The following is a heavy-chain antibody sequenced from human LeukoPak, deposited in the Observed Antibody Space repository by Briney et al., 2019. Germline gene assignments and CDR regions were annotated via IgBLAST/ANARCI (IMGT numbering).Heavy chain of an antibody. J-gene: IGHJ4*02. V-gene: IGHV3-23*01. D-gene: IGHD3-16*02. CDR3: AKGADYVWGSYRYVLDY. CDR1: GFTFSSYA. Sequence: PGGSLRLSCAASGFTFSSYAMSWVRQAPGKGLEWVSAISGSSGSTYYADSVKGRFTISRDNSKNTLYLQMNSLRAEDTAVYYCAKGADYVWGSYRYVLDYWGQGTLVTVSS. CDR2: ISGSSGST.